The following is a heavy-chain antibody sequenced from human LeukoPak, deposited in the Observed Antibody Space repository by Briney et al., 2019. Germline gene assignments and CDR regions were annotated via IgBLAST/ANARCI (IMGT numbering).Heavy chain of an antibody. CDR3: ARVPPPFTMYYMDV. Sequence: GGSLRLSCAASGFTFSNYAMHWVRQAPGKGLEWVAVISYDGSNRYNADSVKGRFTISRDNSKNTLYLQMNSLRAEDTAIYFCARVPPPFTMYYMDVWGKGTPVIVSS. CDR2: ISYDGSNR. J-gene: IGHJ6*03. V-gene: IGHV3-30-3*01. D-gene: IGHD5-24*01. CDR1: GFTFSNYA.